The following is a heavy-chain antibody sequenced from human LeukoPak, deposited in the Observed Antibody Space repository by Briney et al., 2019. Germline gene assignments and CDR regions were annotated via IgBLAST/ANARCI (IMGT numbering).Heavy chain of an antibody. Sequence: SETLSLTFTVSGGSISSSSYYWGWIRLPPGKGLEWIGSFYYSGSTYYNPSLKSRVTISVDTSKNQFSLKLSSVTAADTAVYYCARRVWSVGATTKGLFDYWGQGTLVTVSS. V-gene: IGHV4-39*01. CDR1: GGSISSSSYY. D-gene: IGHD1-26*01. J-gene: IGHJ4*02. CDR3: ARRVWSVGATTKGLFDY. CDR2: FYYSGST.